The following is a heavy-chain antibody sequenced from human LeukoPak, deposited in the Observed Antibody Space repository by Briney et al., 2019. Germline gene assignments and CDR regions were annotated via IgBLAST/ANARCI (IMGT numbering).Heavy chain of an antibody. V-gene: IGHV3-30*03. Sequence: GGSLRLSCTASGFTFSIHGMHWVRQAPGKGLEWVAVKSYDGRKQYYADSVKGRFTISRDNAKNSLYLQMNSLRAEDTAVYYCARRSAAIRSGYYYGMDVWGQGTTVTVSS. CDR1: GFTFSIHG. J-gene: IGHJ6*02. CDR3: ARRSAAIRSGYYYGMDV. CDR2: KSYDGRKQ. D-gene: IGHD2-2*02.